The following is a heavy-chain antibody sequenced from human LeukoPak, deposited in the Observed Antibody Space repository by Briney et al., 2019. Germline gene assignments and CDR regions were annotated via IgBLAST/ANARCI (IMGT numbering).Heavy chain of an antibody. CDR3: LRGDAYCSGGTCRSFDY. J-gene: IGHJ4*02. Sequence: PGGSLRLSCAASGFTFDSYSMHWVRQAPGKGLEWVAVISSDGDIKHYAESVKGRCTISRDSSRETVYLQVISLRPEDTAVYHCLRGDAYCSGGTCRSFDYWGQGTRVTVSS. CDR1: GFTFDSYS. D-gene: IGHD2-15*01. V-gene: IGHV3-30*04. CDR2: ISSDGDIK.